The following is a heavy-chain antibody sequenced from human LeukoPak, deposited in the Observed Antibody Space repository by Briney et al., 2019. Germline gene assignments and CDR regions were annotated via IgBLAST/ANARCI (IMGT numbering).Heavy chain of an antibody. CDR1: GYSFTTQW. V-gene: IGHV5-51*01. CDR3: ARLRSSSSRDAVDI. J-gene: IGHJ3*02. CDR2: IYPGDSDT. D-gene: IGHD6-13*01. Sequence: GESLKISCKVSGYSFTTQWIGWVRQMPGKGLEWMGIIYPGDSDTRYSPSFQGQVTISADKSISTAYLQWSSLKASDTAVYYCARLRSSSSRDAVDIWGRGTMVTVSS.